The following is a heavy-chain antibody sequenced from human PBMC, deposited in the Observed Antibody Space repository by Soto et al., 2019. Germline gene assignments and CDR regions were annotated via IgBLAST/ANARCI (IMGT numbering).Heavy chain of an antibody. CDR2: INACNCNT. D-gene: IGHD5-12*01. J-gene: IGHJ4*02. CDR1: GYTFTSYA. Sequence: ASVKVPFKASGYTFTSYAMHWVRLAPGQKHERIGWINACNCNTKYSQKFQGRVTITRDTAASTAYMELSSLGSEDTAVYYCARDRAEYSGYPGLDYWGQGTLVTVS. CDR3: ARDRAEYSGYPGLDY. V-gene: IGHV1-3*01.